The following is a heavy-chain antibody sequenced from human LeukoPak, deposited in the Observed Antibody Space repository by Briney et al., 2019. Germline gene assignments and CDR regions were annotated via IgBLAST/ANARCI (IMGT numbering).Heavy chain of an antibody. CDR3: AGGYGSGSYWVY. V-gene: IGHV4-34*01. J-gene: IGHJ4*02. CDR2: INHSGST. CDR1: GGSFSGYY. D-gene: IGHD3-10*01. Sequence: SETLSLTCAVHGGSFSGYYWSWIRQPPGKGLEWIGEINHSGSTNYNPSLKSRVTISKAASKNQFSLRLSSVTAADTAVYCCAGGYGSGSYWVYWGQGTLVTVSS.